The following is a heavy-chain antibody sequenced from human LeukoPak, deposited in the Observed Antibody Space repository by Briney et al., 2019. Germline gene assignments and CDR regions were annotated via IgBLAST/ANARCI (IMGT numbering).Heavy chain of an antibody. D-gene: IGHD3-22*01. V-gene: IGHV3-15*01. CDR3: TTAPGGPMMTDAFDI. Sequence: GGSLRLSCAASGFTFSNAWMSWVRQAPGKGLEWVGRIKSKTDGGTTDYAAPVKGRFTISRQDSHNTLYLQMNSLKTEDTAVYYCTTAPGGPMMTDAFDIWGQGTMVTVSS. J-gene: IGHJ3*02. CDR1: GFTFSNAW. CDR2: IKSKTDGGTT.